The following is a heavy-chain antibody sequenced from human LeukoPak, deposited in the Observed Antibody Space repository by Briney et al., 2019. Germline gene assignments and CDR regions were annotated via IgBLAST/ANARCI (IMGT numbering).Heavy chain of an antibody. J-gene: IGHJ4*02. D-gene: IGHD3-3*01. CDR2: IIPILGIA. V-gene: IGHV1-69*04. Sequence: ASVKVSCKASGGTFSSYAISWVRQAPGQGLEWMGRIIPILGIANYAQKFQGRVTITADKSTSTAYMELSSLRSEDTAVYYCARDLGGSEWVRFDYWGQGTLVTVSS. CDR1: GGTFSSYA. CDR3: ARDLGGSEWVRFDY.